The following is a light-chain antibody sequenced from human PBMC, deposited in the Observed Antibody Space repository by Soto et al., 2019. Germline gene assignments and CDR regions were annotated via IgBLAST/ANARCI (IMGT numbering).Light chain of an antibody. V-gene: IGLV4-69*01. CDR2: LNSDGSH. CDR1: SGHSSYA. Sequence: QLVLTQSPSASASLGASVKLTCTLSSGHSSYAIAWHQQQPEKGPRYLMKLNSDGSHSKGGGIPDRFSGSSSGAERYLTISSLQSEDEAEYYCQTWGTGIGVFGTGTKVTVL. CDR3: QTWGTGIGV. J-gene: IGLJ1*01.